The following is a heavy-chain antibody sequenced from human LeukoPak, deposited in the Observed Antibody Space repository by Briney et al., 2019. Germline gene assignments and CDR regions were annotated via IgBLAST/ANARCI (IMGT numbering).Heavy chain of an antibody. J-gene: IGHJ3*02. D-gene: IGHD3-3*01. V-gene: IGHV4-4*02. CDR2: INHSGST. Sequence: NPSETLSLTCAVSGGSISSSNWWSWVRQPPGKGLEWIGEINHSGSTNYNPSLKSRVTISVDTSKNQFSLKLSSVTAADTAVYYCARGYDFWITDAFDIWGQGTMVTVSS. CDR1: GGSISSSNW. CDR3: ARGYDFWITDAFDI.